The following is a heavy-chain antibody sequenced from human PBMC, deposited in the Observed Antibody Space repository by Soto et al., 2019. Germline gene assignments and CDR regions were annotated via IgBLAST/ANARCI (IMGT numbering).Heavy chain of an antibody. J-gene: IGHJ4*02. CDR2: ISPKTGGT. CDR1: GYTFTDYY. V-gene: IGHV1-2*02. Sequence: ASVKVSCKASGYTFTDYYMQWVRQAPGEGLELMGWISPKTGGTNYAQKFQGRVTMTRDKSINTGYMELSSLRSDDTAVYYCARGGTTNYYDSSASSHYCDYWGQGTQVTVSS. CDR3: ARGGTTNYYDSSASSHYCDY. D-gene: IGHD3-22*01.